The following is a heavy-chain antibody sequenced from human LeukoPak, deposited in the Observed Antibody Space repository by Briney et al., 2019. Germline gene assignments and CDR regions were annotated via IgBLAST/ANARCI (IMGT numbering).Heavy chain of an antibody. Sequence: GGSLRLSCAASGFTVSSNYMSWVRQAPGKGLEWVSVIYSGGSTYYADSVKGRFTISRDNSKNTLYLQMNSLRAEDTAVYYCATDLRYSSSYYYYYMDVWGKGTTVTISS. J-gene: IGHJ6*03. CDR1: GFTVSSNY. V-gene: IGHV3-66*01. D-gene: IGHD5-18*01. CDR3: ATDLRYSSSYYYYYMDV. CDR2: IYSGGST.